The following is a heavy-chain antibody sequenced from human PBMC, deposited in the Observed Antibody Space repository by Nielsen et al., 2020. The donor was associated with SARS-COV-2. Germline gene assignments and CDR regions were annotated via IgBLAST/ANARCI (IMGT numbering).Heavy chain of an antibody. CDR3: ARGTVFGVITGYYYVDV. D-gene: IGHD3-3*01. CDR2: VYFTGIT. CDR1: GDSFSSYY. V-gene: IGHV4-59*01. Sequence: SETLSLTCTVSGDSFSSYYWTWIRQPPGKGLEWVAYVYFTGITKYKPSLKTRVTISLDTSKKQFSLNLTSVTAADTAVYYCARGTVFGVITGYYYVDVWGKGTTVTVSS. J-gene: IGHJ6*03.